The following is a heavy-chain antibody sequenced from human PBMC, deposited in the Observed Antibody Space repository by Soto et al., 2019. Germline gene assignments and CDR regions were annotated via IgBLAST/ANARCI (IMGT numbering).Heavy chain of an antibody. CDR2: ISGGGGST. V-gene: IGHV3-23*01. D-gene: IGHD2-15*01. Sequence: EVQLLESGGGLVQPGGSLRLSCAASGFTFSSYAMSWVRQAPGKGLAWVSAISGGGGSTYYADSVKGRFTISRDNSKNPLYLQMHSLRAEDTAVYYCAKEGRTSGGGDFDFWGQGTLVTVSS. CDR1: GFTFSSYA. CDR3: AKEGRTSGGGDFDF. J-gene: IGHJ4*02.